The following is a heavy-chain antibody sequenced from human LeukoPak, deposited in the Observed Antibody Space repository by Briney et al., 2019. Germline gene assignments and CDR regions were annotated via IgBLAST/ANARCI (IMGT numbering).Heavy chain of an antibody. J-gene: IGHJ6*02. D-gene: IGHD3-10*01. Sequence: SETLSLTCAVYGGSFSGYYWSWIRQPPVKGLEWIGEINHSGSTNYNPSLKSRVTISVDTSKNQFSLKLSSVTAADTAVYYCARGFGLYYYYGMDVWGQGTTVTVSS. CDR3: ARGFGLYYYYGMDV. V-gene: IGHV4-34*01. CDR2: INHSGST. CDR1: GGSFSGYY.